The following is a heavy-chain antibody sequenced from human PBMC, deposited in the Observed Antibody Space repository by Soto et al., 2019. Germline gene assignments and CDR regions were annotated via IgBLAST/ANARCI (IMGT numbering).Heavy chain of an antibody. CDR1: GGSISSYY. V-gene: IGHV4-59*01. CDR3: GRESSTDDALDI. J-gene: IGHJ3*02. CDR2: IYYSGST. Sequence: SETLSLTCTVSGGSISSYYWSWIRQPPGKGLEWIGYIYYSGSTNYNPSLKSRVTISVDTSKNQFSLKLSSVTAADTAVYYCGRESSTDDALDIWGQGTMVTVSS.